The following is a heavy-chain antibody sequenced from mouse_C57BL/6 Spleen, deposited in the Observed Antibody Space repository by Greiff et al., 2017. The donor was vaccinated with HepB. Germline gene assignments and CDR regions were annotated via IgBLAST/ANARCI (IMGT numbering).Heavy chain of an antibody. CDR1: GYTFTDYE. CDR2: IDPETGGT. J-gene: IGHJ4*01. V-gene: IGHV1-15*01. CDR3: TREENYDYDGRGYAMDY. D-gene: IGHD2-4*01. Sequence: VKLMESGAELVRPGASVTLSCKASGYTFTDYEMHWVKQTPVHGLEWIGAIDPETGGTAYNQKFKGKAILTADKSSSTAYMELRSLTSEDSAVYYCTREENYDYDGRGYAMDYWGQGTSVTVSS.